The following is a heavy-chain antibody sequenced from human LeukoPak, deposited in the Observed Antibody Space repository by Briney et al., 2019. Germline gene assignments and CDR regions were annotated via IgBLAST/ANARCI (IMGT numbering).Heavy chain of an antibody. Sequence: GGSLRLSCAASGFTFDDYAMHWVRQAPGKGLEWVSGISWNSGSIGYADSMKGRFTISRDNAKNSLYLQMNSLRAEDMALYYCAKDKGAVAGAFDYWGQGTLVTVSS. CDR1: GFTFDDYA. V-gene: IGHV3-9*03. J-gene: IGHJ4*02. D-gene: IGHD6-19*01. CDR3: AKDKGAVAGAFDY. CDR2: ISWNSGSI.